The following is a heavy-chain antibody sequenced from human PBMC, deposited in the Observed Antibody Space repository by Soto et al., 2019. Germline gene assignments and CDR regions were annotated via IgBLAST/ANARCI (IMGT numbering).Heavy chain of an antibody. V-gene: IGHV1-18*01. D-gene: IGHD2-2*01. CDR1: GYTFTSYG. CDR2: ISAYNGNT. Sequence: ASVKVCCKASGYTFTSYGISWVRQAPGQGLEWMGWISAYNGNTNYAQKLQGRVTMTTDTSTSTAYMELRSLRSDDTAVYYCARDIVVPAAMVWPRAFDIWGQGTMVTVSS. J-gene: IGHJ3*02. CDR3: ARDIVVPAAMVWPRAFDI.